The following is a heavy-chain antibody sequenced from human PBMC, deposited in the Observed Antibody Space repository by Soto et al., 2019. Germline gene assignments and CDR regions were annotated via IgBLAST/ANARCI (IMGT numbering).Heavy chain of an antibody. CDR2: INTDGSST. CDR3: AKRELTSTGLFH. J-gene: IGHJ4*02. V-gene: IGHV3-74*01. Sequence: EVQLVESGGGLVQPGGSLRLSCAASGFSFTSYWMHWVRQAPGKGLVWVSRINTDGSSTSYADSVKGRFTISRDNAKNTLFLQMTSLRAEDTAIYYCAKRELTSTGLFHWGQGTLVSVSS. D-gene: IGHD1-26*01. CDR1: GFSFTSYW.